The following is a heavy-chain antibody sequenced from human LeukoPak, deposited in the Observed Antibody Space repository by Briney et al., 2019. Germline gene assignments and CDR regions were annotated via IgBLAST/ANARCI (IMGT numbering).Heavy chain of an antibody. V-gene: IGHV4-31*03. CDR1: GGSISRGGYY. CDR2: IYYSGST. Sequence: SQTLSLTCTVSGGSISRGGYYWSWIRQHPGKGLEWIGYIYYSGSTYYNPSLKSRVTISVDTSKNQFSLKLSSVTAAGTAVYYCARAVVYQLLSTYGSFDYWGQGTLVTVSS. CDR3: ARAVVYQLLSTYGSFDY. D-gene: IGHD2-2*01. J-gene: IGHJ4*02.